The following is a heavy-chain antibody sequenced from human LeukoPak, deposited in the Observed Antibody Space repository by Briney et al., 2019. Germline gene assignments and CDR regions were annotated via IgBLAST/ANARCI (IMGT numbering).Heavy chain of an antibody. CDR2: IYSGGST. CDR1: GFTVSSNY. J-gene: IGHJ4*02. CDR3: ARDAVTGYYFDY. V-gene: IGHV3-53*01. Sequence: GGSLRLSCAASGFTVSSNYMSWVRQAPGKGLEWVSVIYSGGSTYYADSVKGRFTISRDNSKNTLYLQMNSLRAEDTAVYYCARDAVTGYYFDYWGQGTLVTVSS. D-gene: IGHD4-11*01.